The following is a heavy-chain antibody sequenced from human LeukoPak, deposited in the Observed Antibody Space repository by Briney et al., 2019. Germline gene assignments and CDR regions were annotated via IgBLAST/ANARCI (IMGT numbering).Heavy chain of an antibody. D-gene: IGHD3-10*01. CDR3: AKDRSPLLWFGEPYFDY. CDR1: GFTFSSYG. Sequence: PGGSLRLSCAASGFTFSSYGMHWVRQAPGKGLEWVAFIRYDGSNKYYADSVKGRFTISRDNSKNTLYLQMNSLRAEDTAVYYCAKDRSPLLWFGEPYFDYWGQGTLVTVSS. J-gene: IGHJ4*02. CDR2: IRYDGSNK. V-gene: IGHV3-30*02.